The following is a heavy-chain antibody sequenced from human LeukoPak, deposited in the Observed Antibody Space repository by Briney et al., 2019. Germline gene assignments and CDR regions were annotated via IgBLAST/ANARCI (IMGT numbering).Heavy chain of an antibody. CDR3: ARLTPKGSSGWQPFDS. J-gene: IGHJ4*02. V-gene: IGHV4-39*01. CDR1: GFTFSSYA. Sequence: GSLRLSCAASGFTFSSYAMSWVRQPPGKGLEWIGNIYYSGSTYYNPSLKSRVTISVDTSKNRFSLKLSSVTTADTAVFCCARLTPKGSSGWQPFDSWGQGTLVTVSS. CDR2: IYYSGST. D-gene: IGHD6-19*01.